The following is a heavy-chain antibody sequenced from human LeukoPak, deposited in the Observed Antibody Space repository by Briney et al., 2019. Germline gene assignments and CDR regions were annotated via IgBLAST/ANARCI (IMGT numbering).Heavy chain of an antibody. J-gene: IGHJ4*02. V-gene: IGHV3-21*01. CDR1: GFTFSSYS. CDR3: ARDLGGWVFDY. Sequence: GGSLRLSCAASGFTFSSYSMNWVRQAPGKGLEWVSSISSSSSYIYYADSVKGRFTISRDNAKNSLYLQMNSLRAEDTAVHYCARDLGGWVFDYWGQGTLVTVSS. D-gene: IGHD2-15*01. CDR2: ISSSSSYI.